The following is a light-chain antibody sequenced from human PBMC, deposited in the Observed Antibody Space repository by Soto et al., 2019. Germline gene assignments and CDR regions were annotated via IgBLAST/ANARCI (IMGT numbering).Light chain of an antibody. CDR1: QSISSW. Sequence: DIQMTQSPSTLSASVGERVTITCRARQSISSWLAWYQQKPGKAPKLLIYDASSLESGVPSRFSGSGSGTEFTLTISSLQPDDFATYYCQQYNSYLWTFGQGTKVEIK. CDR3: QQYNSYLWT. CDR2: DAS. J-gene: IGKJ1*01. V-gene: IGKV1-5*01.